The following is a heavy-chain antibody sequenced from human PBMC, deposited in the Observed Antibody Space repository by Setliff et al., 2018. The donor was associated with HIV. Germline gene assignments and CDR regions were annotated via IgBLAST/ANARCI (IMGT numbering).Heavy chain of an antibody. CDR3: VRDHVWGFDY. CDR2: IGWNTL. Sequence: GGSLRLSCAVSGFSLSDYSVNWVRQAPGKGLEWISYIGWNTLYYADSVRGRFTISTDNAKNSLYLQMNSLRVEDTAVYYCVRDHVWGFDYWGQGTLVTVSS. D-gene: IGHD3-16*01. J-gene: IGHJ4*02. CDR1: GFSLSDYS. V-gene: IGHV3-48*01.